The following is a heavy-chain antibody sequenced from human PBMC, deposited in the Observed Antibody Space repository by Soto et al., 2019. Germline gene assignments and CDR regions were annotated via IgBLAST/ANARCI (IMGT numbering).Heavy chain of an antibody. J-gene: IGHJ5*02. CDR3: ARPGTTDT. Sequence: XDSLKVSCRCSGYTFTSNWIGWVRQMPGKGLEWMGVIYPADSDTRYNPSFQGQVTISADKSITTAYLQWSSLKASDSAMYYCARPGTTDTWGQGTLVTVSS. CDR2: IYPADSDT. CDR1: GYTFTSNW. V-gene: IGHV5-51*01. D-gene: IGHD1-1*01.